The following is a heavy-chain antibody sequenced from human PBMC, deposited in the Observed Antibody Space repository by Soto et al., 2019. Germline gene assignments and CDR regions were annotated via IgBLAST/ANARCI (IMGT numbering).Heavy chain of an antibody. CDR3: ARGGAARQPSGFDY. CDR1: GGTFSSHA. Sequence: QVQLVQSGAEVKKPGSSVKVSCKASGGTFSSHAISWVRQAPGQGLEWMGGINPIFGTANYAQKFQGRVTITADESTSTAYMELSSLRSEDTAVYYCARGGAARQPSGFDYWGQGTLVTVSS. D-gene: IGHD6-6*01. J-gene: IGHJ4*02. CDR2: INPIFGTA. V-gene: IGHV1-69*12.